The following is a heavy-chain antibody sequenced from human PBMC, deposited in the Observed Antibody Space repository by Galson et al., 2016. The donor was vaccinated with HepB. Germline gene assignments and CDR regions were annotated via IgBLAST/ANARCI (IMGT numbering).Heavy chain of an antibody. CDR3: AKDYSGYYFDGTGYYNAFDY. V-gene: IGHV3-30*18. J-gene: IGHJ4*02. CDR2: ITYDRSNK. CDR1: GLTFSDFG. Sequence: SLRLSCAASGLTFSDFGMHWVRQAPGKGLEWVAVITYDRSNKNYAASVKGRFTISRDNSKNTLYLEMTSLREEDTAVYYCAKDYSGYYFDGTGYYNAFDYWGQGALVTVAS. D-gene: IGHD3-22*01.